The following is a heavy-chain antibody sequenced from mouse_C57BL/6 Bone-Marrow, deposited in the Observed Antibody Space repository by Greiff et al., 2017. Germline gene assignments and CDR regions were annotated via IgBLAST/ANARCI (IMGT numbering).Heavy chain of an antibody. D-gene: IGHD4-1*01. J-gene: IGHJ3*01. CDR2: IYPSDSET. CDR1: GYTFTSYW. V-gene: IGHV1-61*01. Sequence: QVQLQQPGAELVRPGSSVKLSCKASGYTFTSYWMDWVKQRPGQGLEWIGNIYPSDSETHYTQKFKDKATLTVDKSSSTAYMQLSSLTSEDSAVYYCAKRTLGLGPWFAYWGQGTLVTVSA. CDR3: AKRTLGLGPWFAY.